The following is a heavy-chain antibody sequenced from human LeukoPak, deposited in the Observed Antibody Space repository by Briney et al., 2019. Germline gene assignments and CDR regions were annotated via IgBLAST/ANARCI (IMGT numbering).Heavy chain of an antibody. CDR2: IYYSGST. J-gene: IGHJ4*02. CDR3: ARGITMVRGVTFDY. CDR1: GGSISSGDYY. Sequence: SETLSLTCTVSGGSISSGDYYWSWIRQPPGKGLEWIGYIYYSGSTYYNPSLKSRVTISVDTSKNQFSLKLSSVTAADTAVYYCARGITMVRGVTFDYWGQGTLVTVSS. V-gene: IGHV4-30-4*01. D-gene: IGHD3-10*01.